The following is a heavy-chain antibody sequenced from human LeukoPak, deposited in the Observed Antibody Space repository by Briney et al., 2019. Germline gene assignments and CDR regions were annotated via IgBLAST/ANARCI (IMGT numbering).Heavy chain of an antibody. Sequence: ASVKVSCKVSGYTLTELSMHWVRQAPGKGLEWMGGFDPEDGETIYAQKFQGRVTMTEDTSTDTAYMELSSLRSEDTAVYYCATSTLWFGESDAFDIWGQGTMVTVSS. CDR2: FDPEDGET. CDR1: GYTLTELS. J-gene: IGHJ3*02. CDR3: ATSTLWFGESDAFDI. D-gene: IGHD3-10*01. V-gene: IGHV1-24*01.